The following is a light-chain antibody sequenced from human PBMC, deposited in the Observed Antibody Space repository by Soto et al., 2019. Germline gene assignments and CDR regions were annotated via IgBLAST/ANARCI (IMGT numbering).Light chain of an antibody. CDR3: QQYKEWPLT. CDR2: HAA. CDR1: QSVSNN. V-gene: IGKV3-15*01. J-gene: IGKJ4*01. Sequence: EIVMTQSPATLSVSPGERATLSCRASQSVSNNVAWYQHKPGQAPRLLIYHAAIRATGIPARFSGSGSWTKVTPTISSLQSEDFAGYYCQQYKEWPLTFGGGTKVEVK.